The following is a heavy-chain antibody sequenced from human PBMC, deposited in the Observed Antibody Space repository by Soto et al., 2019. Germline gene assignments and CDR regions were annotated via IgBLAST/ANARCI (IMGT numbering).Heavy chain of an antibody. Sequence: QVQLQESGPRLVEPSETLSLTCTVSGDSVSSNSYYWSWIRQPPGKGLEFIGYIYYSGSTNYNPSLKSRVIILLDTSTNQFSLRLSSVTAADTAVYYCARAWKQPWGGMDVWGPGTTVTVSS. D-gene: IGHD6-13*01. CDR1: GDSVSSNSYY. V-gene: IGHV4-61*01. J-gene: IGHJ6*02. CDR3: ARAWKQPWGGMDV. CDR2: IYYSGST.